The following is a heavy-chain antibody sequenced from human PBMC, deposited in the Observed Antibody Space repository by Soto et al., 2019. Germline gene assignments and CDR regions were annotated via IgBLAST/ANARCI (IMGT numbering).Heavy chain of an antibody. J-gene: IGHJ4*02. Sequence: PSETLSLTCTVSGGSISSSSYYWGWIRQPPGKGLEWIGSIYYSGSNYYNPSLKSRITISVNTTKKQYSLRLSSVTAADTAVYYCARQQQLVDYWGQGTMVTVSS. CDR3: ARQQQLVDY. V-gene: IGHV4-39*01. CDR2: IYYSGSN. CDR1: GGSISSSSYY. D-gene: IGHD6-13*01.